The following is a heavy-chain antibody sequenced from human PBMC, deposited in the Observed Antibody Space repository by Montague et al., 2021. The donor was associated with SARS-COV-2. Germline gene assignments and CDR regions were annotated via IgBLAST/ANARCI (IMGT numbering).Heavy chain of an antibody. V-gene: IGHV2-5*02. J-gene: IGHJ4*02. D-gene: IGHD2-21*02. CDR1: GFSLSTSGVG. Sequence: PALVKPTQTLTLTCTCSGFSLSTSGVGVGWIRQPPGKALEWLALIYWDDDKRYSPSLKSRLTITKDTSKNQVVLTMTNMDPVDTAAYYCAHRGDLWVGPYFDYWGQGTLVTVSS. CDR2: IYWDDDK. CDR3: AHRGDLWVGPYFDY.